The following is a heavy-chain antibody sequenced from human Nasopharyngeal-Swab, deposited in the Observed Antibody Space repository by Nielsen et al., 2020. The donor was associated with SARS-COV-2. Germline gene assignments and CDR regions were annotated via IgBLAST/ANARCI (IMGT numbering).Heavy chain of an antibody. CDR2: ISSSGSTI. V-gene: IGHV3-11*04. D-gene: IGHD2-2*01. Sequence: GESLKIFCAASGFTFSDYYMSWIRQAPGKGLEWVSYISSSGSTIYYADSVKGRFTISRDNAKNSLYLQMNSLRAEDTAVYYCARGRYCSSTSCRSLMDVWGKGTTVTVSS. J-gene: IGHJ6*03. CDR3: ARGRYCSSTSCRSLMDV. CDR1: GFTFSDYY.